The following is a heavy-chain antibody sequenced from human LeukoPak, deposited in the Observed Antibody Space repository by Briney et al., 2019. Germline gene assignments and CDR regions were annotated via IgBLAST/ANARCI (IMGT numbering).Heavy chain of an antibody. CDR1: GGTFSSYA. CDR3: ARDRGIVVVPAATFAFDI. J-gene: IGHJ3*02. CDR2: IIPILGIA. Sequence: ASVKVSCKASGGTFSSYAISWVRQAPGQGLEWMGRIIPILGIANYAQKFQGRVTITADKSTSTAYMELSSLRSEDTAVYYCARDRGIVVVPAATFAFDIWGQGTMVTVSS. V-gene: IGHV1-69*04. D-gene: IGHD2-2*01.